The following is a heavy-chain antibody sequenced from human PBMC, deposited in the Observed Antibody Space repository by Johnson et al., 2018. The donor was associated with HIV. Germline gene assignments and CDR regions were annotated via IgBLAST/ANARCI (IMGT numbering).Heavy chain of an antibody. Sequence: QEQLVESGGGLVQPGGSLRLSCAASGFTVSSNYMSWVRQAPGKGLEWVAVISYDGSNKCYADSVKGRFTISRDNSKNTLYLQMNSLRAEDTAVYYCAREEGNYILTRGDAFDIWGQGTMVTVSS. CDR1: GFTVSSNY. V-gene: IGHV3-30*03. D-gene: IGHD3-9*01. CDR2: ISYDGSNK. J-gene: IGHJ3*02. CDR3: AREEGNYILTRGDAFDI.